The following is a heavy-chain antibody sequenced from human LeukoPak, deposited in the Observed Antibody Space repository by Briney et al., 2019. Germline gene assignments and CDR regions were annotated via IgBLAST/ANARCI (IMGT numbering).Heavy chain of an antibody. V-gene: IGHV3-7*03. J-gene: IGHJ4*02. CDR1: GFTFSNSW. CDR3: AKDNGYSGSYYLDY. D-gene: IGHD1-26*01. Sequence: GGSLRLSCAGSGFTFSNSWMGWVRQAPGKGLEWVANVQHIGGETYYVDSVKGRFTISRDNAKNSLYLQMNSLRAEDTALYYCAKDNGYSGSYYLDYWGQGTLVTVSS. CDR2: VQHIGGET.